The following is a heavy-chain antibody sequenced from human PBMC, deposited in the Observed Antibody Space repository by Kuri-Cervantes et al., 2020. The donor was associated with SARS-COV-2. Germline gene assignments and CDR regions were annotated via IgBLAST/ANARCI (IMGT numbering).Heavy chain of an antibody. D-gene: IGHD1-7*01. V-gene: IGHV3-23*01. Sequence: GGSLRLSCAASGFTFDDYGMSWVRQAPGKGLEWVSAISGSGGSTYYADSVKGRFTISRDNSKNTLYLQMNSLRAEDTAVYYCAKAYWNYNYFDYWGQGTLVTVSS. J-gene: IGHJ4*02. CDR3: AKAYWNYNYFDY. CDR2: ISGSGGST. CDR1: GFTFDDYG.